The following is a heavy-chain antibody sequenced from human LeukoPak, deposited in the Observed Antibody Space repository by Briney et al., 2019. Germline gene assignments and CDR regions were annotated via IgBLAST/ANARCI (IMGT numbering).Heavy chain of an antibody. J-gene: IGHJ4*02. Sequence: QPGGSLRLSCAASGFTFSSYGMHGGRQAPGKGLEWVAVISYDGSNKYYADSVKGRFTISRDNSKNTLYLQMNSLRAADTAVYYCAKGPSSSWTFDYWGQGTLVTVSS. D-gene: IGHD6-13*01. CDR1: GFTFSSYG. V-gene: IGHV3-30*18. CDR2: ISYDGSNK. CDR3: AKGPSSSWTFDY.